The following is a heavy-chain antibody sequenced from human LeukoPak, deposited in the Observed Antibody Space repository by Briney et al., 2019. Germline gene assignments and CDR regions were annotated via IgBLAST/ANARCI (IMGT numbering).Heavy chain of an antibody. J-gene: IGHJ4*02. V-gene: IGHV5-51*01. D-gene: IGHD2-15*01. CDR1: GYSFTNYW. CDR2: IYPGDSDT. CDR3: ARLLGYCSGGSCYSEAPDY. Sequence: GESLKISCKGSGYSFTNYWIGWVRHMPGKGLEWMGIIYPGDSDTRYSPSFQGQVTISADKSISTAYLQWSSLKASDTAMYYCARLLGYCSGGSCYSEAPDYWGQGTLVTVSS.